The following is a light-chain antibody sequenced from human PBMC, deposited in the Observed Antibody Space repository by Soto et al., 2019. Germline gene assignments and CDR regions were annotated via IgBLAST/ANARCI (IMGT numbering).Light chain of an antibody. V-gene: IGKV1-5*03. CDR2: KAS. CDR1: QSISWW. J-gene: IGKJ2*01. Sequence: DIQMTQSPSTLSASVGDRVTITCRASQSISWWLAWYQQKPGKAPKLLIYKASTLESGVPSRFSGSGSGTECTLTISSLQPDDFATYYCQQYKSYLYTFGQGTKLEIK. CDR3: QQYKSYLYT.